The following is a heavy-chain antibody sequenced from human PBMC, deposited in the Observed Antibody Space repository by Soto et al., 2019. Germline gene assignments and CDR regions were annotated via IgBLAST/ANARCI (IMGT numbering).Heavy chain of an antibody. Sequence: ASVKVSCKTSGYTFTRNGISWVRQAPGQGLEWMGWIRPNSGNIKYAQKLQGRVIMTTDTSTSTSYMELRSLRSDDTAVYYCVKDRDSNSWPSRDFWGPGTTVTVSS. CDR1: GYTFTRNG. CDR2: IRPNSGNI. CDR3: VKDRDSNSWPSRDF. D-gene: IGHD3-22*01. J-gene: IGHJ6*02. V-gene: IGHV1-18*01.